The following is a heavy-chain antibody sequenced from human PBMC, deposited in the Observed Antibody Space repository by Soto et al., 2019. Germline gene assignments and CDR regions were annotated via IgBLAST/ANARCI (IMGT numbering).Heavy chain of an antibody. CDR1: GYSFTGYS. D-gene: IGHD3-10*01. CDR2: INPKSGGT. V-gene: IGHV1-2*02. CDR3: AREVWCRSNFITGNLFDY. J-gene: IGHJ4*02. Sequence: ASVKVSCKTSGYSFTGYSVHWVRQAPGHGPEWMGWINPKSGGTKYAQKFQGRVTMTRDTSISTVFMELSRVTSDDTAVYYCAREVWCRSNFITGNLFDYCGQRSLFAFSS.